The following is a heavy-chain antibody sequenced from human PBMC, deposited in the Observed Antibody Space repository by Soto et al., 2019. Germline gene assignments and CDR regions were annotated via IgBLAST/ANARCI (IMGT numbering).Heavy chain of an antibody. D-gene: IGHD2-2*01. CDR1: GYSFTSYW. CDR3: ARTMRDYYYYYGMDV. CDR2: IYPGDSDT. J-gene: IGHJ6*02. Sequence: PGESLKISCKGSGYSFTSYWIGWVRQMPGKCLEWMGIIYPGDSDTRYSPSFQGQVTISADKSISTAYLQWSSLKASDTAMYYCARTMRDYYYYYGMDVWGQGTTVTVSS. V-gene: IGHV5-51*01.